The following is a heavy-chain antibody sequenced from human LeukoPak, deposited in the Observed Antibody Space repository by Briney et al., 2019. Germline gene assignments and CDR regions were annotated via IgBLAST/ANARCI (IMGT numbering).Heavy chain of an antibody. CDR3: ARVGAWDLQRVFES. D-gene: IGHD1-26*01. V-gene: IGHV3-7*01. Sequence: SGGSLRLSCAASGFRFGDYWMTWARHIPGKGLEWVANIKQDGAEKRYAESVEGRFIISRDNAKSSLYLEMDSLKVEDTAVYYCARVGAWDLQRVFESWGQGTLVTVSS. J-gene: IGHJ4*02. CDR2: IKQDGAEK. CDR1: GFRFGDYW.